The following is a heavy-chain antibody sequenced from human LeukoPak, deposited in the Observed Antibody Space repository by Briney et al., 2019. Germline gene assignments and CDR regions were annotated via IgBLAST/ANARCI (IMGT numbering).Heavy chain of an antibody. V-gene: IGHV3-30*04. CDR1: GFTFSLYN. CDR3: AREGASNGYHYGMDV. D-gene: IGHD5-12*01. Sequence: TGGSLRLSCAGSGFTFSLYNMHWVRQAPGKGLEWVALISFGGSPKYYADSVKGRFTISRDNSKNTLFLQMSSLKAEDTAVYYCAREGASNGYHYGMDVWGQGTTVSVS. CDR2: ISFGGSPK. J-gene: IGHJ6*02.